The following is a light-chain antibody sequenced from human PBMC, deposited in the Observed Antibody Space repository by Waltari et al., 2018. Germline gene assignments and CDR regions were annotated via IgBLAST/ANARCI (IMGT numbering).Light chain of an antibody. CDR3: QHEVRLPVT. J-gene: IGKJ1*01. Sequence: VLTQSPGPLSLSPGERATLSCRASQSVGRALAWYQQKPGQAPRLLSYDASIRATGVPDRFSGSGSGSDFSRTISRMESGDVAVYYGQHEVRLPVTFGQGTKVE. CDR2: DAS. CDR1: QSVGRA. V-gene: IGKV3-20*01.